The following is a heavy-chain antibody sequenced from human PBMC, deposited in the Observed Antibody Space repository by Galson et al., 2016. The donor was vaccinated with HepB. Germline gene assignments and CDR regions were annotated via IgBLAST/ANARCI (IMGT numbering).Heavy chain of an antibody. CDR2: IYHTGTS. V-gene: IGHV4-4*02. Sequence: SETLSLTCAISGASISDSNWWTWVRHVPGKGLEWIGEIYHTGTSNNNPFLSSRFTLSVDKSRNQFSLNLTSVTAADTAVYYCARAAIIPGARMVFDPWGQGILVT. D-gene: IGHD2-2*01. CDR3: ARAAIIPGARMVFDP. J-gene: IGHJ5*02. CDR1: GASISDSNW.